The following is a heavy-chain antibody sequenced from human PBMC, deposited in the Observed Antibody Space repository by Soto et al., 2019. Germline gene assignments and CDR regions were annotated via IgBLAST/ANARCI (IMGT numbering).Heavy chain of an antibody. D-gene: IGHD3-3*01. Sequence: GASVKVSCKASGYTFTSYDINWVRQATGQGLEWMGWMNPNSGNTGYAQKFQGRVTMTRNTSISTAYMELSSLRSEDTAVYYCATSLNYDFWSGPTDAFDIWGQGTMVTV. CDR3: ATSLNYDFWSGPTDAFDI. J-gene: IGHJ3*02. CDR1: GYTFTSYD. V-gene: IGHV1-8*01. CDR2: MNPNSGNT.